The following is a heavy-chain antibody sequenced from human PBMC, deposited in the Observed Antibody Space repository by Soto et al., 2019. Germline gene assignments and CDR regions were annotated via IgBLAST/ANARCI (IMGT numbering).Heavy chain of an antibody. D-gene: IGHD4-17*01. CDR1: GFTFSSYA. CDR2: ISGSGGST. CDR3: AKDPYPLTTVTTGFDY. V-gene: IGHV3-23*01. Sequence: QPGGSLRLSCAASGFTFSSYAMSWVRQAPGKGLEWVSAISGSGGSTYYADSVKGRFTISRDNSKNTLYLQMNSLRAEDTAVYYCAKDPYPLTTVTTGFDYWGQGTLVTVSS. J-gene: IGHJ4*02.